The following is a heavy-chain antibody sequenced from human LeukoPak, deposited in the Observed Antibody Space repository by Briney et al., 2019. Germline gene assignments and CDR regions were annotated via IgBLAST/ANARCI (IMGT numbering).Heavy chain of an antibody. CDR3: ARSGYCSGGSCYAHAFDI. Sequence: HAGRSLRLSCAASGFTFSSYAMHWVRQAPGKGLEWVAVISYDGSNKYYADPVKGRFTISRDNSKNTLYLQMNSLRAEDTAVYYCARSGYCSGGSCYAHAFDIWGQGTMVTVSS. CDR2: ISYDGSNK. D-gene: IGHD2-15*01. CDR1: GFTFSSYA. V-gene: IGHV3-30*04. J-gene: IGHJ3*02.